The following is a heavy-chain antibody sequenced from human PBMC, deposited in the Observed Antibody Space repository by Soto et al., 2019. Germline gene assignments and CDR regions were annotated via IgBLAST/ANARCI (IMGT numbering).Heavy chain of an antibody. J-gene: IGHJ5*02. D-gene: IGHD3-3*01. Sequence: SETLSLTCTISGGAIGSHYWTWIRQPAGMGLEWIGRIYSSGSTQYNPSLQSRVTMSLDTSKNQFSLRLESVTAADTAVYYCARGQRFSDWFDPWGQGTLVTVSS. CDR1: GGAIGSHY. CDR3: ARGQRFSDWFDP. V-gene: IGHV4-4*07. CDR2: IYSSGST.